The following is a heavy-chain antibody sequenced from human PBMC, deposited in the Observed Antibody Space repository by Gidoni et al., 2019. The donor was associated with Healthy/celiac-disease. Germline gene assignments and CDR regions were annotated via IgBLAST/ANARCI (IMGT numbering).Heavy chain of an antibody. Sequence: QVQLVESVGGVVQPGRSLRLSCAASGFTFSSFGMHWVRQAPGKGLEWVAVISYDGSNKYYADSVKGRFTISRDNSKNTLYLQMNSLRAEDTAVYYCAKDLVDFWSGSPTNWFDPWGQGTLVTVSS. V-gene: IGHV3-30*18. CDR1: GFTFSSFG. D-gene: IGHD3-3*01. J-gene: IGHJ5*02. CDR3: AKDLVDFWSGSPTNWFDP. CDR2: ISYDGSNK.